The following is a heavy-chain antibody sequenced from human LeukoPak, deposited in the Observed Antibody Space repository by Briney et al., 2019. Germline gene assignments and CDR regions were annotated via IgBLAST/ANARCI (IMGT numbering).Heavy chain of an antibody. CDR1: GFTVSSNY. J-gene: IGHJ3*02. Sequence: GGSLRLSCAASGFTVSSNYMSWVRQAPGKGLEWVSVIYSGGSTYYADSVKGRFTISRDNSKNTLYLQMNSLRAEDTAVYYCAKVTGSMIGAFDIWGQGTMVTVSS. CDR3: AKVTGSMIGAFDI. CDR2: IYSGGST. V-gene: IGHV3-66*01. D-gene: IGHD3-22*01.